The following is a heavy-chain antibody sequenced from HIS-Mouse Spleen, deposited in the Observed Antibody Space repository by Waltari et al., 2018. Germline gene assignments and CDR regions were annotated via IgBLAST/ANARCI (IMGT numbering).Heavy chain of an antibody. J-gene: IGHJ4*02. CDR1: GFTFSSYG. V-gene: IGHV3-30*18. CDR2: ITYDGSNK. CDR3: AKDKHHAFDY. Sequence: QVQLVESGGGGVQPGRSLRLSCAASGFTFSSYGMHWVRQAPVKGLEWVEVITYDGSNKYYADSLKCRFTISRDNSKNTLYLQMNSLRAEDTAVYYCAKDKHHAFDYWGQGTLVTVSS.